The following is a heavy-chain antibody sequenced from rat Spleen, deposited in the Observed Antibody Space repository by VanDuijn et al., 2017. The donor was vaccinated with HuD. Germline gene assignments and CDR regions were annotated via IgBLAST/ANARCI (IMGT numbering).Heavy chain of an antibody. CDR3: TRDHSYWGSYYPGGFAY. V-gene: IGHV2S12*01. J-gene: IGHJ3*01. CDR2: ISSGGNT. D-gene: IGHD1-12*02. Sequence: QVQLKESGPGLVQPSQTLSLTCTVSGFSLTNYHLHWVRQPPGNGLEWYGTISSGGNTYYNSALKSRLSISRDTSKSQVSLKMNSLQTEDTAIYFCTRDHSYWGSYYPGGFAYWGQGTLVTVSS. CDR1: GFSLTNYH.